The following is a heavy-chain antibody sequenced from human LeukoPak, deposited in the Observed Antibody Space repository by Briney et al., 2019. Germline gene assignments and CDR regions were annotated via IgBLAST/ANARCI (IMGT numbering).Heavy chain of an antibody. J-gene: IGHJ4*02. D-gene: IGHD4-17*01. CDR3: AKITKATTPNY. CDR2: ITDSGRKT. CDR1: GLTFSNYA. V-gene: IGHV3-23*01. Sequence: GGSLRLSCAVSGLTFSNYAVNWVRQASGKGLEWVSGITDSGRKTYCADSVKGRFSISRDNSRNTVYLQMSDLRAEDTAVYYCAKITKATTPNYWGRGTLVTVSS.